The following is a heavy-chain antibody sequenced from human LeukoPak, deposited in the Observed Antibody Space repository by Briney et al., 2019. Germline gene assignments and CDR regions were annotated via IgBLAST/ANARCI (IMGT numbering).Heavy chain of an antibody. CDR1: GGSISSYY. J-gene: IGHJ4*02. Sequence: SETLSLTCTVSGGSISSYYWSWIRQPPGKGLEWIGYIYYSGSGRTNYNPSLKSRVTISVDTSKNQLSLKLSSVTAADTAVYYCARGEYSGSDWGQGTLVTVSS. V-gene: IGHV4-59*01. CDR2: IYYSGSGRT. CDR3: ARGEYSGSD. D-gene: IGHD1-1*01.